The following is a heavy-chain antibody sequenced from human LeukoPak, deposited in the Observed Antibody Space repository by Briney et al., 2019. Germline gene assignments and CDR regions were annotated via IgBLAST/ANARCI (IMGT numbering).Heavy chain of an antibody. CDR2: ISSTSSNI. J-gene: IGHJ4*02. Sequence: GGSLRLSCAASGFTFNIYTMNWVRQSPGKGLEWVSSISSTSSNIYYADSVKGGFTISRDNAKNSLYLQMNSLRAEDTAVYYCARVAGYCDSTSNCYSDYWGQGTLVTVSS. CDR1: GFTFNIYT. CDR3: ARVAGYCDSTSNCYSDY. D-gene: IGHD2-2*01. V-gene: IGHV3-21*01.